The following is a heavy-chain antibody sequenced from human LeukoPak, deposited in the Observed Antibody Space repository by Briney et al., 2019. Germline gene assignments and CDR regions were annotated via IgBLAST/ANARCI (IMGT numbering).Heavy chain of an antibody. J-gene: IGHJ4*02. CDR3: AARISTVTTYPFDY. CDR1: GGSISSGGYS. V-gene: IGHV4-30-2*01. CDR2: IYHSGST. D-gene: IGHD4-17*01. Sequence: TLSLTCAVSGGSISSGGYSWSWIRQPPGKGLEWIGYIYHSGSTYYNPSLKSRVTISVDRSKNQFSLKLSSVTAADTAVYYCAARISTVTTYPFDYWGQGTLVTVSS.